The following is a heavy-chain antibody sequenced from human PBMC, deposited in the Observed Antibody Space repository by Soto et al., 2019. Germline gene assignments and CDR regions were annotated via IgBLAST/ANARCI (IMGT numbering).Heavy chain of an antibody. CDR2: IYSSGST. CDR1: NGSVRRNSYF. D-gene: IGHD3-16*01. V-gene: IGHV4-39*02. Sequence: QLQLQESGPGLVKPSETLSLTCSVSNGSVRRNSYFLDWIRQPPGKGLEWIGSIYSSGSTHYNPFLTSLLTISVDPSRNTFSLNLRSVAAAATALYFCARREESRRFGYVDLWGHGTSGNVS. J-gene: IGHJ6*02. CDR3: ARREESRRFGYVDL.